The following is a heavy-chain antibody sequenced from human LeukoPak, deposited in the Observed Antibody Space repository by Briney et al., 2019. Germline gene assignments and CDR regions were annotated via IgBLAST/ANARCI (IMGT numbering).Heavy chain of an antibody. Sequence: GASVKPSCKASGYTFTGYYMHWVRQSPGQGLEWMGWINPNSGGTNFAQKFQGRVTMTRETSISTAYMELSRLRSDDTAVYYCAREATHDWFDPWGQGTLVTVSS. D-gene: IGHD5-24*01. J-gene: IGHJ5*02. CDR3: AREATHDWFDP. CDR2: INPNSGGT. V-gene: IGHV1-2*02. CDR1: GYTFTGYY.